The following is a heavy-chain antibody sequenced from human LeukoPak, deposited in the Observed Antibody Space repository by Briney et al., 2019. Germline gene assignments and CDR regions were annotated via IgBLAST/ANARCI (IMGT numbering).Heavy chain of an antibody. D-gene: IGHD2-15*01. CDR1: GFTFTSSA. CDR3: AAGWVCSGGSCYYYFDY. Sequence: SVKVSCKASGFTFTSSAMQWVRQARGQRLEWIGWIVVGSGNTNYAQKFQERVTITRDMSTSTAYMELSSLRSGDTAVYYCAAGWVCSGGSCYYYFDYWGQGTLVTVSS. V-gene: IGHV1-58*02. J-gene: IGHJ4*02. CDR2: IVVGSGNT.